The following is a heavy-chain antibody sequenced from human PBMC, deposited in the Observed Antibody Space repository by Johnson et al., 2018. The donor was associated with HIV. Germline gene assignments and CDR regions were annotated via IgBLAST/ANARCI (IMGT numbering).Heavy chain of an antibody. CDR3: ARSKDCSGGSCPDAFDI. CDR1: GFTFSSYA. Sequence: QVQLVESGGGLGQPGRSLRLSCAASGFTFSSYAMHWVHQAPGTGLEWVAVISYDGNNKYYADSVKGRFTISRDNAKNSLYVQMNSLRVEDTAVYYCARSKDCSGGSCPDAFDIWGQGTMVIVSS. D-gene: IGHD2-15*01. V-gene: IGHV3-30*03. CDR2: ISYDGNNK. J-gene: IGHJ3*02.